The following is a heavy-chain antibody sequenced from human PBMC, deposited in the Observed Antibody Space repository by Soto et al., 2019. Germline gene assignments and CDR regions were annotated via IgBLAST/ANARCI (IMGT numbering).Heavy chain of an antibody. CDR2: IYYSGST. J-gene: IGHJ5*02. Sequence: PSETLSLTCPVSGGSITSYDLSWIRQTPGKGLEWIGYIYYSGSTNYNPSLKSRVAISVDTSKNQFSLKLSSVTAADTAVYYCARPHGGSSGWDNWFDPWGQGTLVTVSS. CDR3: ARPHGGSSGWDNWFDP. D-gene: IGHD6-25*01. V-gene: IGHV4-59*01. CDR1: GGSITSYD.